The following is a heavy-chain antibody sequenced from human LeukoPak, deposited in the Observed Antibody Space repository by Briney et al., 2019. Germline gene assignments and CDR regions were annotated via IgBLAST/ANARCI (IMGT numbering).Heavy chain of an antibody. J-gene: IGHJ4*02. Sequence: ASVKVSCKASGYTFTSYGFSWVRQAPGQGLEWMGWINAYNGNTNYAQKLQGRVTMTTDTSTSTAYMELRSLRSDDTAVYYCARGGDYVWGSYRPYYFDYWGQGTLVTVSS. V-gene: IGHV1-18*01. D-gene: IGHD3-16*02. CDR1: GYTFTSYG. CDR3: ARGGDYVWGSYRPYYFDY. CDR2: INAYNGNT.